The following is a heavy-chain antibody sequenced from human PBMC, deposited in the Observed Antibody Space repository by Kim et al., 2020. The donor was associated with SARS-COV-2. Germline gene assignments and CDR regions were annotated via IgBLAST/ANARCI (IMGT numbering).Heavy chain of an antibody. Sequence: GGSLRLSCAASGFTFSSYAMSWVRQAPGKGLEWVSAISGSGGSTYYADSVKGRFTISRDNSKNTLYLQMNSLRAEDTAVYYCAKAPRLLRYFDWLLGYWGQGTLVTVSS. D-gene: IGHD3-9*01. CDR2: ISGSGGST. J-gene: IGHJ4*02. CDR3: AKAPRLLRYFDWLLGY. CDR1: GFTFSSYA. V-gene: IGHV3-23*01.